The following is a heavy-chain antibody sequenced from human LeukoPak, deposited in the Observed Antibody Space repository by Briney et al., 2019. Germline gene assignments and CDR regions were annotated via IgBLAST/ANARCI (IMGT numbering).Heavy chain of an antibody. Sequence: SETLPLTCTVSGGSISSYYWSWIRQPPGKGLEWIGYIYYSGSTNYNPSLKSRVTISVDTSKNQFSLKLSSVTAADTAVYYCASPYDYGDYQSDYWGQGTLVTVSS. CDR1: GGSISSYY. D-gene: IGHD4-17*01. J-gene: IGHJ4*02. V-gene: IGHV4-59*01. CDR3: ASPYDYGDYQSDY. CDR2: IYYSGST.